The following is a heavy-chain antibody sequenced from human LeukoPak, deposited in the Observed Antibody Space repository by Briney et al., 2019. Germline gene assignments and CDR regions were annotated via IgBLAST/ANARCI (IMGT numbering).Heavy chain of an antibody. CDR2: MKETGGEK. J-gene: IGHJ2*01. Sequence: PGGSLRLSCAAAGFIFSPYWVTWVRQAPGMGLEWVANMKETGGEKFSVHPVRGRFTISRDNAKNSLYLQMNSLRVEDTGVSYCARVRTEWYIDLWGRGTLVTVST. CDR3: ARVRTEWYIDL. CDR1: GFIFSPYW. V-gene: IGHV3-7*01. D-gene: IGHD2-8*02.